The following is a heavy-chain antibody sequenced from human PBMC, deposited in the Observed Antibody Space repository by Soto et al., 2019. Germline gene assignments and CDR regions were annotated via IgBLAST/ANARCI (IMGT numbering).Heavy chain of an antibody. D-gene: IGHD3-10*01. Sequence: QVQLVQSGAEVKKPGSSVKVSCKASGGTFSSHVFNWVRQAPGQGLEWMGGIMPIIGTANYAQKFQGRVTITADEATSTADMELSSLRSEDTAVYYCARDLEFRDGNISHLDYGGQGTLVTVSS. CDR2: IMPIIGTA. V-gene: IGHV1-69*01. J-gene: IGHJ4*02. CDR1: GGTFSSHV. CDR3: ARDLEFRDGNISHLDY.